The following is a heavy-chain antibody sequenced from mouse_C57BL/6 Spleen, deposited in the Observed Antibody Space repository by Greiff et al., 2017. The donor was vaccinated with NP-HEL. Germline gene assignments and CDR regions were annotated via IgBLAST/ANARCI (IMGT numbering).Heavy chain of an antibody. V-gene: IGHV1-82*01. J-gene: IGHJ2*01. CDR1: GYAFSSSW. CDR2: IYPGDGDT. Sequence: VQLQQSGPELVKPGASVKISCKASGYAFSSSWMNWVKQRPGKGLEWIGRIYPGDGDTNYNGKFKGKATLTADKSSSTAYMQLSSLTSEDSAVYFCARRDYDGYHRDYFDYWGQGTTLTVSS. D-gene: IGHD2-3*01. CDR3: ARRDYDGYHRDYFDY.